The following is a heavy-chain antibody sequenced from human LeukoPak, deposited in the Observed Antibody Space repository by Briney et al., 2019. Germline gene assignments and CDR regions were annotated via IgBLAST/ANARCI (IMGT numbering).Heavy chain of an antibody. J-gene: IGHJ3*02. V-gene: IGHV3-7*01. CDR3: ARIYGDYVLFAFDI. CDR1: GFTFSSYW. Sequence: RGSLRLSCAASGFTFSSYWMSWVRQAPGKGLEWVANIKQDGSEKYYVDSVKGRFTISRDNAKNSLYLQMNSLRAEDTAVYYCARIYGDYVLFAFDIWGQGTMVTVSS. D-gene: IGHD4-17*01. CDR2: IKQDGSEK.